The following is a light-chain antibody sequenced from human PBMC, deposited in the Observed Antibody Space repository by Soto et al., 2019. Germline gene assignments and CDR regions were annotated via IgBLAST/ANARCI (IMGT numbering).Light chain of an antibody. Sequence: DIQMTQPPSSLSASVGDRVTITCRASQSISSHLNWYQQKPGKAPKLLIYATSILQSGVPSRFSGSGSGTDFTLTISSLQPEDFATYYCQQSYSTPFTFGPGTKVD. CDR1: QSISSH. J-gene: IGKJ3*01. V-gene: IGKV1-39*01. CDR2: ATS. CDR3: QQSYSTPFT.